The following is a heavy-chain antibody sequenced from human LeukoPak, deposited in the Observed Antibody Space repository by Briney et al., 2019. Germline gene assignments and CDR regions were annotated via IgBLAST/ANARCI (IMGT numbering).Heavy chain of an antibody. D-gene: IGHD3-10*01. CDR1: GGSVSSTTYY. Sequence: SETLSLTCTVSGGSVSSTTYYWSWIRQPPGKGLEWIASINYSGSTYYNPSLKSRATISLDTSENHFSLKLSSVTAADTAVYYCARYVVYGSGKYYFDYWGQGTLVTVSS. V-gene: IGHV4-39*02. CDR2: INYSGST. CDR3: ARYVVYGSGKYYFDY. J-gene: IGHJ4*02.